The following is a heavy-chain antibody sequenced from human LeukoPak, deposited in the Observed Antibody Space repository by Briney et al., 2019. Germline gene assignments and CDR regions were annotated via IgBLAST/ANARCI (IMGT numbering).Heavy chain of an antibody. CDR1: GYTFTSSG. V-gene: IGHV1-18*01. J-gene: IGHJ3*02. D-gene: IGHD3-22*01. CDR2: ISPYNGNT. CDR3: ARDYYRYNAGFAFDI. Sequence: ASVKVSCKASGYTFTSSGITWVRQAPGQGLEWMGWISPYNGNTNYAQKLQGRVTVTTDTSTSTAYMELRSLGSDDTAVYYCARDYYRYNAGFAFDIWGQGTMVTVSS.